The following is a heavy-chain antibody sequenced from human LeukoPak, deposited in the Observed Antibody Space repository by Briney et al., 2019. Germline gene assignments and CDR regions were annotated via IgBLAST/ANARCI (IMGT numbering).Heavy chain of an antibody. CDR1: GFTFSTYW. J-gene: IGHJ4*02. D-gene: IGHD6-19*01. V-gene: IGHV3-74*01. Sequence: PGGSLRLSCAASGFTFSTYWMRWVRQAPGKGLVWVSRITSDGTSTSYADSVRGRFTISRDNAKNTLYLQMNSLRAEDTAVYYCARRVSSAWALEDYWGQGTLVTVSS. CDR2: ITSDGTST. CDR3: ARRVSSAWALEDY.